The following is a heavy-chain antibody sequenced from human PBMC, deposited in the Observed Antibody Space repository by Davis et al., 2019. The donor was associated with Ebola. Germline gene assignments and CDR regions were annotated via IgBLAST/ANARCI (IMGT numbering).Heavy chain of an antibody. V-gene: IGHV7-4-1*02. J-gene: IGHJ6*02. Sequence: AASVKVSCKASGYTFTSYAMNWVRQAPGQGLEWMGWINTNTENPTYAQGFTGRFVFSLDTSVSTAYLQISSLKAEDTAVYYCANMRTGSSGWYYYYYGMDVWGQGTTVTVSS. D-gene: IGHD6-19*01. CDR3: ANMRTGSSGWYYYYYGMDV. CDR1: GYTFTSYA. CDR2: INTNTENP.